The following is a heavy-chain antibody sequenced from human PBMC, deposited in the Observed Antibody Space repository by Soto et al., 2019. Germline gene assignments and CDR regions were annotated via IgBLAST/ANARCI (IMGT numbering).Heavy chain of an antibody. CDR1: GYTFTNFG. Sequence: QVQLVQSGAEVKKPGASVKVSCKASGYTFTNFGITWVRQAPGQGLEWMGWISSHNGDTDYAQKFQGRVTMTRDTSTTTAYMELRGLRSDDTAIYFGARDPRGVMELRGYWFDPWGQGTLVTVSS. CDR2: ISSHNGDT. J-gene: IGHJ5*02. V-gene: IGHV1-18*01. CDR3: ARDPRGVMELRGYWFDP. D-gene: IGHD3-16*01.